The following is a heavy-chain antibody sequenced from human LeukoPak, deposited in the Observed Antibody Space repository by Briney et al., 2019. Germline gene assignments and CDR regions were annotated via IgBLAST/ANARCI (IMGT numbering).Heavy chain of an antibody. CDR3: ARDPFFGQPPDD. D-gene: IGHD3/OR15-3a*01. Sequence: GGSLRLSCAASGFTFSSYWMHWVRQAPGKGLVWVSRINSDGSSTSYADSVKGRFTTSRDNAKNTLYLQMNSLRAEDTAVYYCARDPFFGQPPDDWGQGTLVTVSS. J-gene: IGHJ4*02. CDR2: INSDGSST. V-gene: IGHV3-74*01. CDR1: GFTFSSYW.